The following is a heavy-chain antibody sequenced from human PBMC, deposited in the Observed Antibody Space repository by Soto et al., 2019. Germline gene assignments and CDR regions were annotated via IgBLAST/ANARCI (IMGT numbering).Heavy chain of an antibody. CDR1: GFTFSSYS. D-gene: IGHD2-2*02. CDR2: ISSSSSTI. J-gene: IGHJ6*02. V-gene: IGHV3-48*02. Sequence: GGSLRLSCAASGFTFSSYSMNWVRQAPGKGLEWVSYISSSSSTIYYADSVKGRFTISRDNAKNSLYLQMNSLRDEDTAVYYCAREYPPSYYYGMDVWGQGTTVTVSS. CDR3: AREYPPSYYYGMDV.